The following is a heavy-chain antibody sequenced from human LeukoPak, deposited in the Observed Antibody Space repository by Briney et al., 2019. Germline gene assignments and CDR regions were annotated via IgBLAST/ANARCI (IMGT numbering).Heavy chain of an antibody. Sequence: SETLSLTCTVSGGPINSGGYYWSWIRQHPGKGLEWIGYIYYSESTYYNPSLKGRVSISVDTSKNQFSLNLSSVTAADKAVYYCARHSRSAYTGYENAFDIWGQGTMVTVSS. CDR2: IYYSEST. V-gene: IGHV4-31*03. D-gene: IGHD5-12*01. CDR1: GGPINSGGYY. CDR3: ARHSRSAYTGYENAFDI. J-gene: IGHJ3*02.